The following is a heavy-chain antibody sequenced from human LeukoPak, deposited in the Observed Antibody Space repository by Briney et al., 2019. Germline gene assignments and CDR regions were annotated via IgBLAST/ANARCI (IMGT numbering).Heavy chain of an antibody. D-gene: IGHD6-19*01. V-gene: IGHV4-34*01. J-gene: IGHJ4*02. CDR3: ARQTFSSGSLHF. CDR1: GGSFSGYY. CDR2: INHSGTT. Sequence: SETLSLTCAVYGGSFSGYYWSWIRQPPGKGLEWIGEINHSGTTNYNPSLKSRVTISVDTSKNQFSLKLSSVTAADTAVYYCARQTFSSGSLHFWGQGTLVTVSS.